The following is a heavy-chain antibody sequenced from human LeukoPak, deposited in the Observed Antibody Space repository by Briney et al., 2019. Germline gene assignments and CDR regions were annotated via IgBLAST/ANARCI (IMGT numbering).Heavy chain of an antibody. CDR2: ISGSGGNT. CDR3: ARGSGYYDSSGYPFDY. J-gene: IGHJ4*02. V-gene: IGHV3-23*01. D-gene: IGHD3-22*01. CDR1: GLSFSSYA. Sequence: GGSLRLSCAASGLSFSSYAMSWVRQAPGKGLEWISGISGSGGNTYYADSVKGRFTISRDNAKNSLYLQMNSLRAEDTAVYYCARGSGYYDSSGYPFDYWGQGTLVTVSS.